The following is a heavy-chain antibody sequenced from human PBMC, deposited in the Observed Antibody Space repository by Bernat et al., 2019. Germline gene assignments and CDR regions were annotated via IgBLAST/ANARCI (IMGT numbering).Heavy chain of an antibody. J-gene: IGHJ6*03. Sequence: QVQLVESGGGVVQPGRSLRLSCAASGFTFSSYAMHWVRQAPGKGLEWVAVISYDGSNKYYADSVKGRFTISRDNSKNTLYLQMNSLRAEDTAVYYWARDRRYCSSTSCPGGALGSYYMDVWGKGTTVTVSS. CDR3: ARDRRYCSSTSCPGGALGSYYMDV. V-gene: IGHV3-30*01. CDR1: GFTFSSYA. CDR2: ISYDGSNK. D-gene: IGHD2-2*01.